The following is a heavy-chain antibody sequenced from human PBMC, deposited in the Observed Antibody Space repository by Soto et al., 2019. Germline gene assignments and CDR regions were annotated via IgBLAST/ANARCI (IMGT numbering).Heavy chain of an antibody. CDR3: ARLGYSCGYYYYGMDV. V-gene: IGHV6-1*01. J-gene: IGHJ6*02. Sequence: PSQTLSLTCAISGDSVSSNSAAWNWIRQSPSRGLEWLGRTYYRSKWYNDYAVSVKSRITINPDTSKNQFSLQLNSVTPEDTAVYYCARLGYSCGYYYYGMDVWGQGTTVTVSS. D-gene: IGHD5-18*01. CDR1: GDSVSSNSAA. CDR2: TYYRSKWYN.